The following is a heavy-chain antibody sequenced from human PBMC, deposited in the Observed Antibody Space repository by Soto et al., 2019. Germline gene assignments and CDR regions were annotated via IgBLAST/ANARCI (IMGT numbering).Heavy chain of an antibody. CDR1: GFTFSSYE. CDR2: ISSSGSTI. Sequence: EVQLVESGGGLVQPGGSLRLSCAASGFTFSSYEMNWVRQAPGKGLEWVSYISSSGSTIYYADSVKGRFTISRDNAKNSLYLQMNSLRAEDTAVYYCARALWKYYYYYGMDVWGQGTTVTVSS. J-gene: IGHJ6*02. D-gene: IGHD3-10*01. CDR3: ARALWKYYYYYGMDV. V-gene: IGHV3-48*03.